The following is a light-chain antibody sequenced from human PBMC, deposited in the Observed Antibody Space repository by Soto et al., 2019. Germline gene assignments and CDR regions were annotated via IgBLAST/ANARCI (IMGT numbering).Light chain of an antibody. V-gene: IGKV3-20*01. Sequence: VLTQSPSTLSLSPGERATVSCRASQSVNRNYLAWYQQKAGQAPRLLISGASSRATGIPDRFSGSGSGTDFTLTISNLEPEDFAVYYCHQYGSSPWAFGQGTKVEI. CDR1: QSVNRNY. J-gene: IGKJ1*01. CDR3: HQYGSSPWA. CDR2: GAS.